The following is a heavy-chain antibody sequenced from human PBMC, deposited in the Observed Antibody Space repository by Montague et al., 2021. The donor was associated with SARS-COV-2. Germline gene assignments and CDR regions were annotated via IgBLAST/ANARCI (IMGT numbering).Heavy chain of an antibody. Sequence: SETLSLTCTVSGGSISSYYWSWIRQPPGKGLEWIGYIYYSGSTNYNPSLKSRVTISVDTSKNQFSLKLSSVTAADTAVYYCAREGGGSGSYYYSFDYWGQGTLVTVSS. J-gene: IGHJ4*02. D-gene: IGHD3-10*01. V-gene: IGHV4-59*01. CDR1: GGSISSYY. CDR3: AREGGGSGSYYYSFDY. CDR2: IYYSGST.